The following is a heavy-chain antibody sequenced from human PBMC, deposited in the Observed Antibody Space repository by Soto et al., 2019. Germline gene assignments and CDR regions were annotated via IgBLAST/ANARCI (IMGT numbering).Heavy chain of an antibody. Sequence: GGSLRLSCAASGFTFSSYWMSWVRQALGKGLEWVANIKQDGSEKYYVDSVKGRFTISRDNAKNSLYLQMNSLRAEDTAVYYCASNIVTPYYYDSSGYYYDAFDIWGQGTMVTVSS. D-gene: IGHD3-22*01. J-gene: IGHJ3*02. V-gene: IGHV3-7*05. CDR3: ASNIVTPYYYDSSGYYYDAFDI. CDR2: IKQDGSEK. CDR1: GFTFSSYW.